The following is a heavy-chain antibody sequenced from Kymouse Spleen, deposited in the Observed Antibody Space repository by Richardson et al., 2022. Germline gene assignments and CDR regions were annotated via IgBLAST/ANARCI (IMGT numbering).Heavy chain of an antibody. J-gene: IGHJ4*02. CDR1: GFTFSGSA. CDR3: TRGVGATPFDY. CDR2: IRSKANSYAT. V-gene: IGHV3-73*02. Sequence: EVQLVESGGGLVQPGGSLKLSCAASGFTFSGSAMHWVRQASGKGLEWVGRIRSKANSYATAYAASVKGRFTISRDDSKNTAYLQMNSLKTEDTAVYYCTRGVGATPFDYWGQGTLVTVSS. D-gene: IGHD1-26*01.